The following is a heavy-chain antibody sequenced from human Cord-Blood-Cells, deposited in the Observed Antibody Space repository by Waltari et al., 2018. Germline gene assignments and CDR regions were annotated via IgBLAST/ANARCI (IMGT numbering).Heavy chain of an antibody. J-gene: IGHJ6*02. CDR1: GGTFSSYA. CDR2: IVPIFGTA. V-gene: IGHV1-69*01. CDR3: ASCGGSCHYYCYGMDV. Sequence: QVQLVQSGAEVKKPGSSVKVSCKASGGTFSSYAINWVRQAPGQGLEWMGGIVPIFGTANNAQKFQGRVTMPADESTSTAYMELSSLRSEDTAVYYCASCGGSCHYYCYGMDVWGQGTTVTVSS. D-gene: IGHD2-15*01.